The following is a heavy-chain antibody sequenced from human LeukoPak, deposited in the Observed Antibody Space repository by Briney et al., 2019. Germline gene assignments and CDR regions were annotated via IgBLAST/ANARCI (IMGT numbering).Heavy chain of an antibody. Sequence: PGGYLRLSCSVSGFTVISNYVSWVRQAPGKGLEWVSVSYGGGHTYHTEAVKGRFTLSRDSSKSKLYVQMNSLRAEDTAVYYCVRGGYSSSLYQGAFDIWGQGTMVTVSS. D-gene: IGHD6-13*01. CDR3: VRGGYSSSLYQGAFDI. CDR1: GFTVISNY. CDR2: SYGGGHT. V-gene: IGHV3-53*01. J-gene: IGHJ3*02.